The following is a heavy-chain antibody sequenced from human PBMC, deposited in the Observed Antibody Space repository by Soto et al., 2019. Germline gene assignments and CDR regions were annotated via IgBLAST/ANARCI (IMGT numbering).Heavy chain of an antibody. CDR1: GGSFSGYC. CDR3: ARGSADGYNVGLYYFDY. V-gene: IGHV4-34*01. CDR2: INHSGST. D-gene: IGHD5-12*01. J-gene: IGHJ4*02. Sequence: SQTRSLTCAVYGGSFSGYCWSWIRQPPGKGLEWIGEINHSGSTNYNPSLKSRVTISVDTSKNQFSLKLSSVTAADTAVYYCARGSADGYNVGLYYFDYWGQGTLVTVSS.